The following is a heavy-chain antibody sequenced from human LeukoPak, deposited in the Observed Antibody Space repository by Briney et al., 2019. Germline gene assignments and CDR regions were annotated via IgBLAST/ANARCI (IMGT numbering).Heavy chain of an antibody. CDR3: ARSVLRYSGGAFDI. D-gene: IGHD3-9*01. CDR1: SGSISSGDYY. Sequence: SETLSLTCTVSSGSISSGDYYWSWIRQPPGKGLEWIGYIYYSGSTYYNPSLKSRVTISVDTSKNQFSLKLSSVTAADTAVYYCARSVLRYSGGAFDIWGQGTMVTVSS. CDR2: IYYSGST. V-gene: IGHV4-30-4*01. J-gene: IGHJ3*02.